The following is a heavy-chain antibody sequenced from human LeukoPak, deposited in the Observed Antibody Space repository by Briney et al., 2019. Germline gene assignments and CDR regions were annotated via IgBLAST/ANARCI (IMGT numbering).Heavy chain of an antibody. CDR2: MYYSGST. V-gene: IGHV4-39*01. D-gene: IGHD3-3*01. Sequence: PSETLSLTCTVSGGSIMSSSYYWGWIRQPPGKGLEWIGSMYYSGSTYYKPSLKSRVTMSADTSKNQFSLKLSSVTAADTAVYYCARLAPPFSGWFDPWGQGTLVTVSS. CDR1: GGSIMSSSYY. J-gene: IGHJ5*02. CDR3: ARLAPPFSGWFDP.